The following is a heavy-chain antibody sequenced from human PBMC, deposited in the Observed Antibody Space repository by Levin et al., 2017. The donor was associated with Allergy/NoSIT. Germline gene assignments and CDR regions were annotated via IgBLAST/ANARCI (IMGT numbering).Heavy chain of an antibody. CDR1: GFSFSNAW. D-gene: IGHD3-10*01. Sequence: GGSLRLSCAASGFSFSNAWMTWVRQAPGKGLEWVGRIKSKADGGATDFAAPVKGRFFISRYDSKNTLYLQMNSLKSEDTAVYYCTTYRLYRGVYYFDDWGQGTLVTVSS. CDR2: IKSKADGGAT. J-gene: IGHJ4*02. V-gene: IGHV3-15*01. CDR3: TTYRLYRGVYYFDD.